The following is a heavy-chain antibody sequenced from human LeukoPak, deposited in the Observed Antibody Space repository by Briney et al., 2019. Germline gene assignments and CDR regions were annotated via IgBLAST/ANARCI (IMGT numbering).Heavy chain of an antibody. D-gene: IGHD6-13*01. J-gene: IGHJ3*02. CDR3: AGRQLVRLVDAFDI. CDR2: IYSGGST. V-gene: IGHV3-53*01. CDR1: GFTVSSNY. Sequence: PGGSLRLSCAASGFTVSSNYMSWVRQAPGKGLEWVSVIYSGGSTYYADSVKGRFTISRDNSKNTLYLQMNSLRAEDTAVYYCAGRQLVRLVDAFDIWGQGTMVTVSS.